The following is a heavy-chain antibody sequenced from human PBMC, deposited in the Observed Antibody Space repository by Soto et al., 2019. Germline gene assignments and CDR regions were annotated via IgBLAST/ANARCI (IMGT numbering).Heavy chain of an antibody. D-gene: IGHD5-12*01. CDR1: GGSFSGHS. V-gene: IGHV4-59*10. CDR2: IYPSGST. CDR3: VRGRSYSVYDF. J-gene: IGHJ4*02. Sequence: SETLSLTCAVYGGSFSGHSWIWIRQPAGKGLEWIGHIYPSGSTSYNPSLRSRVTMSLDTSSNQIFLNLTSVTAADTAVFYCVRGRSYSVYDFWGPGTLVTSPQ.